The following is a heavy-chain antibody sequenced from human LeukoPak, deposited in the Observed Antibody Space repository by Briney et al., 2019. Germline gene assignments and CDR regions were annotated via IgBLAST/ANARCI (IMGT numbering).Heavy chain of an antibody. J-gene: IGHJ4*02. Sequence: ASVKVSCKASGYTFTGYYMHWVRLAPGQGLEWMGWINPNSGGTNYAQKFQGRVTMTRDTSISTAYMELSRLRSDDAAVYYCARVGYCSSTSCYSEFDYWGQGTLVTVSS. V-gene: IGHV1-2*02. CDR3: ARVGYCSSTSCYSEFDY. CDR1: GYTFTGYY. D-gene: IGHD2-2*01. CDR2: INPNSGGT.